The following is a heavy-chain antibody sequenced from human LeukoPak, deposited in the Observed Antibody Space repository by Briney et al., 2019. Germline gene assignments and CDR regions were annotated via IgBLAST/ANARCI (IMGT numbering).Heavy chain of an antibody. Sequence: PSETLSLTCSVSGGYLNSDDYYWTWIRQPPGKGLEWIGYIYYSGSTSYNPSLKSRVTISVDTSKNQFSLKLSSVTAADSAVYYCASFVGATTLFDYWGQGTLVTVSS. CDR3: ASFVGATTLFDY. V-gene: IGHV4-61*08. D-gene: IGHD1-26*01. J-gene: IGHJ4*02. CDR1: GGYLNSDDYY. CDR2: IYYSGST.